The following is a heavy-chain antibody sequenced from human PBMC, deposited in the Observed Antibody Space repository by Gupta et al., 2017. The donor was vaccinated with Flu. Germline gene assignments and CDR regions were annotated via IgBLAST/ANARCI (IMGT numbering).Heavy chain of an antibody. J-gene: IGHJ4*02. CDR2: IYYSGST. V-gene: IGHV4-59*08. D-gene: IGHD6-19*01. CDR1: GGSISSYY. Sequence: QVQLQESGPGLVKPSETLSLTCTVSGGSISSYYWSWIRQPPGKGLEWIGYIYYSGSTNYNPSLKSRVTISVDTSKNQFSLKLSSVTAADTAVYYCARHGPPGSIAVAGAFDYWGQGTLVTVSS. CDR3: ARHGPPGSIAVAGAFDY.